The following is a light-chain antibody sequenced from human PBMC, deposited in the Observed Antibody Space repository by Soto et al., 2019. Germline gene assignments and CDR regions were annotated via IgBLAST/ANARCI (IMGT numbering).Light chain of an antibody. V-gene: IGLV2-8*01. J-gene: IGLJ1*01. CDR1: SSDVGGYNY. Sequence: QSALTQPPSASGSPGQSVTISCTGTSSDVGGYNYVSWYQQHPGKAPKLMIYEVSKRPSGVPDRFSGSKSGNTASLTVSGLQAEDEAEYCCSSYAGSNNLGVFGTGTKLTVL. CDR3: SSYAGSNNLGV. CDR2: EVS.